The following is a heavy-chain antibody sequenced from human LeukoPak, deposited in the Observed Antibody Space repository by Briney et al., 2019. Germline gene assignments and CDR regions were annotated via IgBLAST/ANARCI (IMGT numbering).Heavy chain of an antibody. V-gene: IGHV3-7*02. CDR3: ARGRYYGMDV. CDR1: GLTFSTYW. Sequence: GGSLRLSCEVSGLTFSTYWMSWVRQAPGKGLEWVANINQDGSEKYYVDSVKGRFTISKDNAKNSLYLQMNSLRVDDTAVYYCARGRYYGMDVWGQGTTVTVSS. J-gene: IGHJ6*02. CDR2: INQDGSEK.